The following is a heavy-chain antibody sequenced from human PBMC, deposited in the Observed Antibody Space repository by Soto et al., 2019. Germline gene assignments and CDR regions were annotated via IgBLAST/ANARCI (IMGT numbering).Heavy chain of an antibody. CDR1: GGTFSSYT. Sequence: QVQLVQSGAEVKKPGSSVKVSCKASGGTFSSYTISWVRQAPGQGLEWMGRIIPILGIANYAQKFQGRVTITADKYTSTAYRELSSLGSEDTAVYYCARFRGSYGMDVWGQGTTVTVSS. CDR2: IIPILGIA. V-gene: IGHV1-69*02. CDR3: ARFRGSYGMDV. J-gene: IGHJ6*02. D-gene: IGHD3-10*01.